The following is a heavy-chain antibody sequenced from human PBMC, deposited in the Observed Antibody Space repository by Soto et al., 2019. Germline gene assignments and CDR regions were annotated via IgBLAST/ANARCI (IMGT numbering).Heavy chain of an antibody. CDR3: ARGVRGVTPFDY. Sequence: QVQLVQSGAEVKKPGSSVKVSCKASGGTFSSYAISWVRQAPGQGLEWMGGIIPIFGTANYAQKFQGRVTITADESTSSGYMDLSSLRSEDTAVYYCARGVRGVTPFDYWGQGTLVTVSS. V-gene: IGHV1-69*12. CDR2: IIPIFGTA. J-gene: IGHJ4*02. CDR1: GGTFSSYA. D-gene: IGHD3-10*01.